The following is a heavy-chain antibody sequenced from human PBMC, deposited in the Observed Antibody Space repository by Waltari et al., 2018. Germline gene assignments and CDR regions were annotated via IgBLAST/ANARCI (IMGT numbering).Heavy chain of an antibody. CDR1: GGTFSSYA. Sequence: QVQLVQSGAEVKKPGSSVKVSCKASGGTFSSYAISWVRQAPGQGLEWMGGIIPIFGTANDARKFQGRVTITADESTSTAYMELSSLRSEDTAVYYCARGAYSGSPKGYAFDIWGQGTMVTVSS. D-gene: IGHD1-26*01. V-gene: IGHV1-69*01. J-gene: IGHJ3*02. CDR2: IIPIFGTA. CDR3: ARGAYSGSPKGYAFDI.